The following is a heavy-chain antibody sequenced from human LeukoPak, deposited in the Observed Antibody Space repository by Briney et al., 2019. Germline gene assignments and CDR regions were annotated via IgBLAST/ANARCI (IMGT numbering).Heavy chain of an antibody. V-gene: IGHV3-23*01. J-gene: IGHJ4*02. CDR1: GFTFSSYA. Sequence: GGSLRLSCAASGFTFSSYAMSWVRQAPARGLEWVSSLRGDGETFYADSVKGRFTLSRDESRNTVYLQMNNLRVEDTAVYYCAKEPHYYGSGSYLDHWGQGTLVTVSS. CDR3: AKEPHYYGSGSYLDH. D-gene: IGHD3-10*01. CDR2: LRGDGET.